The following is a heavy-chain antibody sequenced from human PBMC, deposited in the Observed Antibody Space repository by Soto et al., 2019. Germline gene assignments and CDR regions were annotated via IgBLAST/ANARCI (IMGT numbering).Heavy chain of an antibody. D-gene: IGHD6-6*01. Sequence: SQTLSLNCAISGDSVSSNSAAWNWIRQSPSRGLEWLGRTYYRSKWYNDYAVSVKSRITINPDTSKNQFSLQLNSVTPEDTAVYFCARTLSSSAENWFDPWGQGTLVTVSS. CDR3: ARTLSSSAENWFDP. V-gene: IGHV6-1*01. J-gene: IGHJ5*02. CDR1: GDSVSSNSAA. CDR2: TYYRSKWYN.